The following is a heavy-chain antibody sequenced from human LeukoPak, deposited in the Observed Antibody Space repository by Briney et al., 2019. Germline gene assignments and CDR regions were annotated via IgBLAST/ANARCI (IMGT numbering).Heavy chain of an antibody. Sequence: GGSLRLSCAASGFTFSDFGMHWVRQAPGQGLEWVTFIPYDGSNKYYADSVKGRFTISRDSSKNTLSLQMNSLRAEDTAIYYCANGPTKAGYHYYFDYWGQGTLVTVSS. CDR2: IPYDGSNK. J-gene: IGHJ4*02. CDR1: GFTFSDFG. CDR3: ANGPTKAGYHYYFDY. V-gene: IGHV3-30*02. D-gene: IGHD5-12*01.